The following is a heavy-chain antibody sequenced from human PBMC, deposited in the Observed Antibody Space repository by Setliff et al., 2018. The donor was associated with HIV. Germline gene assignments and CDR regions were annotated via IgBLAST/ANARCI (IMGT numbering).Heavy chain of an antibody. Sequence: SETLSLTCTVSGGSISTYYWSWTRQPPGKGLEWIGSIYFTGSSDNNPSLKGRVTLSVDTSKHQFSLKLSSVTAADTAVYYCARVQMAYAAFDVWGQGTMVTVSS. CDR2: IYFTGSS. D-gene: IGHD4-17*01. V-gene: IGHV4-59*01. CDR3: ARVQMAYAAFDV. CDR1: GGSISTYY. J-gene: IGHJ3*01.